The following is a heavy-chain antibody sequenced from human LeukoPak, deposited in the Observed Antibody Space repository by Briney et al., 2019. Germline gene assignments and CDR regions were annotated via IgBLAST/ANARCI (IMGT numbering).Heavy chain of an antibody. CDR2: IYYSGST. CDR1: GGSISSYY. V-gene: IGHV4-59*01. CDR3: ARDRHDFWSGFNWFDP. J-gene: IGHJ5*02. Sequence: SETLSLTCTVSGGSISSYYWSWIRQPPGKGLEWIGYIYYSGSTNYNPSLKSRVTISVATSKTQFSLKLSSVTAADTAVYYCARDRHDFWSGFNWFDPWGQGTLVTVSS. D-gene: IGHD3-3*01.